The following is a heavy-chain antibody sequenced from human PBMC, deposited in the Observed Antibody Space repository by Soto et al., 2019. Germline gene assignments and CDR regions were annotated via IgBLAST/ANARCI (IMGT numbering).Heavy chain of an antibody. D-gene: IGHD4-4*01. CDR3: ARHRRTTVAKFYFDY. J-gene: IGHJ4*02. CDR1: GGTISDYY. Sequence: SETLSLTCAVSGGTISDYYWSWIRQAPGKGLEWIAYIYNTGTTNCNPSLKSRVTISEDSSKNQISLKLSSVTAADTAVYYCARHRRTTVAKFYFDYWGQGALVTVSS. CDR2: IYNTGTT. V-gene: IGHV4-59*08.